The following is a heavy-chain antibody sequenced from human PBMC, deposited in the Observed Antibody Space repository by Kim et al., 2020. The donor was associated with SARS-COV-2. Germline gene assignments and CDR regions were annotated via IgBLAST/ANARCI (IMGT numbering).Heavy chain of an antibody. CDR3: ARGTWGGGGWGYGSGQYNRFDP. CDR2: INPSGGST. Sequence: PSVKVFCKASGYTFTSSHIQWVRQAPGQGLEWVGIINPSGGSTTYAQKLQGRVTMTRDTSTGTVYMELSSLRSEDTALYYCARGTWGGGGWGYGSGQYNRFDPWGQGTLVTVSS. J-gene: IGHJ5*02. D-gene: IGHD3-10*01. CDR1: GYTFTSSH. V-gene: IGHV1-46*03.